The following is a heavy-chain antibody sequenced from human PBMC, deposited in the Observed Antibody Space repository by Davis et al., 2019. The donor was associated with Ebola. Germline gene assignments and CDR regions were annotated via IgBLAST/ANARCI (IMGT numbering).Heavy chain of an antibody. V-gene: IGHV1-3*01. Sequence: ASVKVSCKASGYTFTSYAMHWVRQAPGQRLEWMGWINAGNGNTKYSQKFQGRVTITRDTSASTAYMELSSLRSEDTAVYYCARAIYYYDSSGYSDYWGQGTLVTVSS. J-gene: IGHJ4*02. CDR1: GYTFTSYA. CDR3: ARAIYYYDSSGYSDY. D-gene: IGHD3-22*01. CDR2: INAGNGNT.